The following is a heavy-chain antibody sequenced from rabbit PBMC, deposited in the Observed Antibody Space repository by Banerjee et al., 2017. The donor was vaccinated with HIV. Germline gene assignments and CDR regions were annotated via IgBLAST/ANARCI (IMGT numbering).Heavy chain of an antibody. J-gene: IGHJ3*01. D-gene: IGHD6-1*01. CDR1: GLDFSSRYW. CDR2: IGGGSSGST. V-gene: IGHV1S45*01. Sequence: QQQLEESGGDLVKPGASLTLTCKASGLDFSSRYWICWVRQAPGKGLEWIACIGGGSSGSTYYASWAKGRFTISKTSSTTVTLQMTSLTAADTATYFCAREEYDGYRWITRLDLWGQGTLVTVS. CDR3: AREEYDGYRWITRLDL.